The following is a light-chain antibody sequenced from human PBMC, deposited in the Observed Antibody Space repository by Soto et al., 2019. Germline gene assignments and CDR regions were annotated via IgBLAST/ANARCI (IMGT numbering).Light chain of an antibody. Sequence: QSVLTQPASGSGSAGQSITISCSGTMRDVGAYNLVSWYQQHPGTAPKLIIYEVRNRPSGISSRFSGSRSGNTASLTISGLQPEDDGDYYCSAYTARSTLVFGGGTKLTVL. J-gene: IGLJ3*02. CDR1: MRDVGAYNL. V-gene: IGLV2-14*01. CDR2: EVR. CDR3: SAYTARSTLV.